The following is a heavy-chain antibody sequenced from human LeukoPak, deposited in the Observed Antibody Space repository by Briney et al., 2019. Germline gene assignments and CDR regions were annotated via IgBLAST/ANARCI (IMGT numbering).Heavy chain of an antibody. J-gene: IGHJ4*02. V-gene: IGHV1-2*06. CDR2: INPNSGGT. Sequence: ASVKVSCKASGYTFTGYYMHWVRQAPGQGLERMGRINPNSGGTNYAQKFQGRVTMTRDTSISTAYMELSRLRSDDTAVYYCARAPRDGYMADYWGQGTLVTVSS. CDR3: ARAPRDGYMADY. D-gene: IGHD5-24*01. CDR1: GYTFTGYY.